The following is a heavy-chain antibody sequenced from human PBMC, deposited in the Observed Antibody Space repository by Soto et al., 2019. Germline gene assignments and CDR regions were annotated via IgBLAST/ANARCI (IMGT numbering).Heavy chain of an antibody. CDR2: INYSGST. Sequence: QVQLQESGPGLVKPSQTLSLTCTVSGGSISSGGYYWSWIRQHPGKGLEWIGYINYSGSTYYNPSLKSRVTISVDTSKNQFSLKLSSVTAADTAVYYCARGCSGGSCPRGFDYWGQGTLVTVSS. CDR1: GGSISSGGYY. D-gene: IGHD2-15*01. J-gene: IGHJ4*02. V-gene: IGHV4-31*03. CDR3: ARGCSGGSCPRGFDY.